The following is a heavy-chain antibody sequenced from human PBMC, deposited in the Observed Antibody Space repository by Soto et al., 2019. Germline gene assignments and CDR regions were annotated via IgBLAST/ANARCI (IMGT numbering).Heavy chain of an antibody. CDR3: AIDEACYYESSGYPLDY. Sequence: SVKVSCKASGGTFSSYAISWVRQAPAHGLEWMGGIIPIFGTANYAQKFQGRVTITADESTSTAYMELSRLRSEDTAVYYSAIDEACYYESSGYPLDYWGQGTLVTVS. CDR1: GGTFSSYA. J-gene: IGHJ4*02. V-gene: IGHV1-69*13. D-gene: IGHD3-22*01. CDR2: IIPIFGTA.